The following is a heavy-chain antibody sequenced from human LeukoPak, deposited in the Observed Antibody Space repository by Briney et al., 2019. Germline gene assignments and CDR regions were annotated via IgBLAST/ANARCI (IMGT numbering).Heavy chain of an antibody. CDR1: GESFSGYY. V-gene: IGHV4-34*01. D-gene: IGHD3-3*01. Sequence: SETLSLTCAVYGESFSGYYWSWIRQPPGKGLEWIGEINHSGSTNYNPSLKSRVTISVDTSKNQFSLKLSSVTAADTAVYYCARRDFAIFGVVTSFDSWGQGTLVTVSS. CDR3: ARRDFAIFGVVTSFDS. CDR2: INHSGST. J-gene: IGHJ4*02.